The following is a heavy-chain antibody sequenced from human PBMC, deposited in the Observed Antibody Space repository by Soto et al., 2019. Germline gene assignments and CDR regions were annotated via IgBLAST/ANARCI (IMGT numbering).Heavy chain of an antibody. CDR2: INHSGNA. V-gene: IGHV4-39*01. J-gene: IGHJ1*01. D-gene: IGHD3-9*01. Sequence: SLSSSNWYWDWIRKLPGRGLQWIGMINHSGNACSTRRLWGRVTLSPDTCMNQFSMRLTSVTAADTSIYSCARHAPLHDWLQTWRQGTLETVSS. CDR3: ARHAPLHDWLQT. CDR1: SLSSSNWY.